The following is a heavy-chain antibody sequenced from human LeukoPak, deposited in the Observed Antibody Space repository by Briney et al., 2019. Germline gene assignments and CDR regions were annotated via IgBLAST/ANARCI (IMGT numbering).Heavy chain of an antibody. D-gene: IGHD2-2*03. Sequence: GGSLRLSCAASGFTFSSYAMSWVRQAPGKGLEWVSAISGSGGSTYDGDSVKGRFTITRDNSKNTLYLQMNSLRAEDTAVYYCAAPSYGYCSSTSCRGDDYWGQGTLVTVSS. CDR3: AAPSYGYCSSTSCRGDDY. J-gene: IGHJ4*02. CDR2: ISGSGGST. CDR1: GFTFSSYA. V-gene: IGHV3-23*01.